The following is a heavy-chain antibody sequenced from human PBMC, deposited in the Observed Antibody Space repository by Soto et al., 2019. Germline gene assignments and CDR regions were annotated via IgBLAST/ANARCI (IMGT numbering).Heavy chain of an antibody. D-gene: IGHD3-22*01. CDR1: GFTFGRYA. V-gene: IGHV3-30*18. J-gene: IGHJ4*02. Sequence: VGSVRLSCVGSGFTFGRYAMHWVRQPPGRGLEWVAVISYTGANTYYVGSVRGRFTISRDNSKNTLYLQMNSLRAEDTAMYYCAKHMDDSGYFYVEGADHWGQGTLVTVSS. CDR2: ISYTGANT. CDR3: AKHMDDSGYFYVEGADH.